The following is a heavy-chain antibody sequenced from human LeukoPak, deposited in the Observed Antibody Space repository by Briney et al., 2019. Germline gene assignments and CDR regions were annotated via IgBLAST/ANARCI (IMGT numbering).Heavy chain of an antibody. CDR1: GFTFSSYW. D-gene: IGHD6-13*01. J-gene: IGHJ6*02. Sequence: GGSLRLSCAASGFTFSSYWMSWVRQAPGKGLEWVANIKEDGSEKYYVNSVKGRFTISRDNAKNTLYVQMNSLRAEDTAVYYCARDYFEQQLVPPYYYYGMVVWGQGTTVTVSS. CDR2: IKEDGSEK. V-gene: IGHV3-7*05. CDR3: ARDYFEQQLVPPYYYYGMVV.